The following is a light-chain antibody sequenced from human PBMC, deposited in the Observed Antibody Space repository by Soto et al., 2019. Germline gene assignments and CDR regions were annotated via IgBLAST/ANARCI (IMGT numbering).Light chain of an antibody. J-gene: IGLJ1*01. V-gene: IGLV2-14*01. Sequence: QSALTQPASVSGSPGQSITISCTGTGSDVGGYKHVSWYQQLPGKAPKLMIYDVSYRPSGVSDRFSGSKSGNTASLIISGLQAEDEADYYCSSYASSSPFVFGTGTKVTAL. CDR2: DVS. CDR3: SSYASSSPFV. CDR1: GSDVGGYKH.